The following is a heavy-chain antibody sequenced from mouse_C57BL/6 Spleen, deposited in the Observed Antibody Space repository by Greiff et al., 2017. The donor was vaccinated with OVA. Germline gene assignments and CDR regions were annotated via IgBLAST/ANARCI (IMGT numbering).Heavy chain of an antibody. J-gene: IGHJ4*01. Sequence: QVQLKQPGAELVRPGSSVKLSCKASGYTFTSYWMHWVKQRPIQGLEWIGNIDPSDSETHYNQKFKDKATLTVDKSSSTAYMQLSSLTSEDSAVYYCARGSLLYGAMDYWGQGTSVTVSS. CDR3: ARGSLLYGAMDY. V-gene: IGHV1-52*01. CDR1: GYTFTSYW. D-gene: IGHD2-12*01. CDR2: IDPSDSET.